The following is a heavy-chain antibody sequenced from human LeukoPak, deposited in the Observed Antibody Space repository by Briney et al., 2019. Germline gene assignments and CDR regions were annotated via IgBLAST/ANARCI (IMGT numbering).Heavy chain of an antibody. D-gene: IGHD4-23*01. CDR1: GFTFSSYA. Sequence: GGSLRLSCAACGFTFSSYAMTWVRQAPGKGLEWVSSISVDGGTTYYADSVKGRFTISRDSSKNTLYLQMNSLRAEDTAVYYCVKGGGNVRRYFEYWGQGTLVTVSS. V-gene: IGHV3-23*01. J-gene: IGHJ4*02. CDR2: ISVDGGTT. CDR3: VKGGGNVRRYFEY.